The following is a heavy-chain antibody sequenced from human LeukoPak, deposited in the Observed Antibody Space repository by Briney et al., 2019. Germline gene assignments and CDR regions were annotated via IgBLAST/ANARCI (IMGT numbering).Heavy chain of an antibody. CDR3: ARDLSGGSYVFEY. Sequence: GGSLRLSCVASGFTFDDYGMSWVRQPPGKGLEWVSGINWNGGSTGYADSVKGRFTISRDNAKNSLYLQMNSLRAEDTAVYYCARDLSGGSYVFEYWGQGTLVTVSS. D-gene: IGHD1-26*01. V-gene: IGHV3-20*04. J-gene: IGHJ4*02. CDR1: GFTFDDYG. CDR2: INWNGGST.